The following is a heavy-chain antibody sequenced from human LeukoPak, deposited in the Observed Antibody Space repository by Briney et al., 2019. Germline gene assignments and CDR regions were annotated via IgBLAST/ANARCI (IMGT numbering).Heavy chain of an antibody. CDR2: VNPNSGGT. D-gene: IGHD3-10*01. Sequence: ASVKVSCKASGYTFTGYYMHWVRQAPGQGLEWMGWVNPNSGGTNYAQKFQGRVTMTRDTSISTAYMELSRLRSDDTAVYYCARVTPRITMVRGVIGGSNWFDPWGQGTLVTVSS. CDR3: ARVTPRITMVRGVIGGSNWFDP. J-gene: IGHJ5*02. V-gene: IGHV1-2*02. CDR1: GYTFTGYY.